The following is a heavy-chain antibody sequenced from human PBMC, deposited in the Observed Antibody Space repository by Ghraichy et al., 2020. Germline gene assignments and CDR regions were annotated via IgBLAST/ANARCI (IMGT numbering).Heavy chain of an antibody. D-gene: IGHD6-13*01. J-gene: IGHJ4*02. V-gene: IGHV1-46*01. CDR2: IFPAGGAT. Sequence: ASVKVSCRTSGYIFTHYNIHWVRQAPGQGLEWMAIIFPAGGATYSPQKFQGRVTVTRDKSTRTVYMELSSLTSDDTAIYYCARDHASGSFSFDYWGQGSLVTVSS. CDR1: GYIFTHYN. CDR3: ARDHASGSFSFDY.